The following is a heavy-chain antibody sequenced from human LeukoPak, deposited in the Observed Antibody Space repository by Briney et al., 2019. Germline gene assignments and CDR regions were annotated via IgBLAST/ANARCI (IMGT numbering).Heavy chain of an antibody. J-gene: IGHJ5*02. CDR3: ARTATKYQLGNWFNP. CDR1: GGSISSSSYY. D-gene: IGHD2-2*01. V-gene: IGHV4-61*05. CDR2: IYYSGST. Sequence: PSETLSLTCTVSGGSISSSSYYWGWIRQPPGKGLEWIGYIYYSGSTNYNPSLKSRVTISVDTSENQIFLKLRSVTAADTAVYYCARTATKYQLGNWFNPWGQGTLVTVSS.